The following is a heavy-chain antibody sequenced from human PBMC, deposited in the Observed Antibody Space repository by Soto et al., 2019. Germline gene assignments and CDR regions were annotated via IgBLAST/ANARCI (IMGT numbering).Heavy chain of an antibody. CDR2: IIPILGIA. V-gene: IGHV1-69*02. CDR1: GGTFSSYT. Sequence: QVQLVQSGAEVKKPGSSVKVSCKASGGTFSSYTISWVRQAPGQGLEWMGRIIPILGIANYAQKFQGRVTITADKXTXTXXMELSSLRSEDTAVYYCARGSLDGSGSAARYYFDYWGQGTLVTVSS. D-gene: IGHD3-10*01. CDR3: ARGSLDGSGSAARYYFDY. J-gene: IGHJ4*02.